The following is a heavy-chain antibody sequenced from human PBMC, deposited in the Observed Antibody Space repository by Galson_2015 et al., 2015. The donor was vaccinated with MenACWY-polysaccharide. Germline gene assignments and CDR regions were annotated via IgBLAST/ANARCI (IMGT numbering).Heavy chain of an antibody. CDR2: ISYDGSNK. D-gene: IGHD6-6*01. CDR3: YVGDSSSLDY. V-gene: IGHV3-30*03. Sequence: SLRLSCAASGFTFSSYGMHWVRQAPGKGLEWVAVISYDGSNKYYADSVKGRFTISRDNSKNTLYLQMNSLRAEDTAVYYCYVGDSSSLDYWGQGTLVTVSS. J-gene: IGHJ4*02. CDR1: GFTFSSYG.